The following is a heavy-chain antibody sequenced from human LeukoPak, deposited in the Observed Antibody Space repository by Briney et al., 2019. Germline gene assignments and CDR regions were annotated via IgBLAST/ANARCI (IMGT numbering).Heavy chain of an antibody. V-gene: IGHV3-48*01. CDR3: ARDIYYDSSGYYPLDV. CDR2: ISSSSSTI. CDR1: GFTFSSYW. J-gene: IGHJ6*04. Sequence: GGSLRLSCAASGFTFSSYWMHWVRQAPGKGLVWVSYISSSSSTIYYADSVKGRFTISRDNAKNSLYLQMNSLRAEDTAVYYCARDIYYDSSGYYPLDVWGKGTTVTVSS. D-gene: IGHD3-22*01.